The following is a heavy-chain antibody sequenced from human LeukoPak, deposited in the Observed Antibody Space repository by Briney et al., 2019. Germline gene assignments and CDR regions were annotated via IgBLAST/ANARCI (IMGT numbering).Heavy chain of an antibody. D-gene: IGHD3-10*01. V-gene: IGHV3-30-3*01. Sequence: GRSLRLSCAASGFTFSDCAVHWVRQAPGKGLEWVALISYDGSNKYYAGSVKGRFTISRDNSKNTMSLQMNSLRREDTAVYYCASRTNSGPPFWGQGTLVTVSS. CDR3: ASRTNSGPPF. CDR2: ISYDGSNK. CDR1: GFTFSDCA. J-gene: IGHJ1*01.